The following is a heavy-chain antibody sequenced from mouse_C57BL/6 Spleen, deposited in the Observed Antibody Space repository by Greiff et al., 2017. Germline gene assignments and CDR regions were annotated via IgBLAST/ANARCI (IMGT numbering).Heavy chain of an antibody. D-gene: IGHD2-1*01. V-gene: IGHV1-5*01. CDR2: IYPGNSDT. CDR1: GYTFTSYW. Sequence: VQLQQSGTVLARPGASVKMSCKTSGYTFTSYWMHWVKQRPGQGLEWIGAIYPGNSDTSYNQKFKGKAKLTAVTSASTAYMELSSLTNEDSAVYYCTKDGNYVLNWYFDVWGTGTTVTVSS. J-gene: IGHJ1*03. CDR3: TKDGNYVLNWYFDV.